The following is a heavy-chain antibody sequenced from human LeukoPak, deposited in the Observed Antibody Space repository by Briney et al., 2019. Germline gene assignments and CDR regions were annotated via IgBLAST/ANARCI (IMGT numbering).Heavy chain of an antibody. J-gene: IGHJ4*02. CDR1: GDTISSNSAV. CDR2: TYYRSKWFN. Sequence: PSQTLSLTCAISGDTISSNSAVWYWFRQSPSRGLEWLGRTYYRSKWFNDYAVSVKSRVIFNPDTSKNQFSLRLSSVTAADTAVYYCASGYDSRNFDYWGQGTLVTVSS. D-gene: IGHD3-22*01. CDR3: ASGYDSRNFDY. V-gene: IGHV6-1*01.